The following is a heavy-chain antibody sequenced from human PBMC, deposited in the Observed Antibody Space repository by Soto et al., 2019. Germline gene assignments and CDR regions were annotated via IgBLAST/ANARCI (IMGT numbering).Heavy chain of an antibody. J-gene: IGHJ6*02. CDR3: ARRGGYVLSYYYYYYGMDV. CDR2: INHSGST. V-gene: IGHV4-34*01. D-gene: IGHD5-12*01. Sequence: QVQLQQWGAGLLKPSETLSLTCAVYGGSFSGYYWSWIRQPPGKGLEWIGEINHSGSTNYNPSLKSRVIISVDTSKNQFSLKLSSVTAADTAVYYCARRGGYVLSYYYYYYGMDVWGQGTTVTVSS. CDR1: GGSFSGYY.